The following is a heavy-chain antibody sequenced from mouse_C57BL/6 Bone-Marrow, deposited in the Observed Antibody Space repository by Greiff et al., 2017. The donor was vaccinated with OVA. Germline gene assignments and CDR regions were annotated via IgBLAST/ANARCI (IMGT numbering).Heavy chain of an antibody. V-gene: IGHV5-17*01. CDR2: ISSGSSTI. D-gene: IGHD1-1*01. Sequence: EVKVEESGGGLVKPGGSLKLSCAASGFTFSDYGMHWVRQAPEKGLEWVAYISSGSSTIYYADKVKGRFPISRDNAKNTLFLQMTSLWSEDTAMYYCARKSTTVVATGYFDYWGQGTTLTVSS. CDR3: ARKSTTVVATGYFDY. CDR1: GFTFSDYG. J-gene: IGHJ2*01.